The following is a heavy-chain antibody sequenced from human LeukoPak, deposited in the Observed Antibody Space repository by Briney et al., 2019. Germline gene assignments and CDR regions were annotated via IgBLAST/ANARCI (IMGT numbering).Heavy chain of an antibody. CDR1: GVSIGSHY. V-gene: IGHV4-59*11. J-gene: IGHJ4*02. CDR3: ARDAY. CDR2: VYNSGTT. Sequence: SETLSLTCTVSGVSIGSHYWSWIRQSPGKGLEWIGCVYNSGTTVYNPSLTGRATISVDTSKNQYSLNLRSVTAADAAVYYCARDAYWGQGILVTVSS.